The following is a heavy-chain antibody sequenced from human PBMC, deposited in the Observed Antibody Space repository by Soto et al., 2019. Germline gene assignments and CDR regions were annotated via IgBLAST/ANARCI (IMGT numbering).Heavy chain of an antibody. J-gene: IGHJ5*02. CDR2: IYYSGST. Sequence: SETLSLTCTVSGGSVSSGSYYWSWIRQPPGKGLEWIGYIYYSGSTNYNPSLKSRVTISVDTSKNQFSLKLSSVTAADTAVYYCARANRGRGNWFDPWGQGTLVTVSS. CDR1: GGSVSSGSYY. CDR3: ARANRGRGNWFDP. V-gene: IGHV4-61*01. D-gene: IGHD3-10*01.